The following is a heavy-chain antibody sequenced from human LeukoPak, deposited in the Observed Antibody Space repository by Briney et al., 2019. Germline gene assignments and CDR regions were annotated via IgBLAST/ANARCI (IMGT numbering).Heavy chain of an antibody. CDR2: IYYDGSDK. CDR3: ARDKSVGAGATYFDY. CDR1: GFSFSYYG. Sequence: PGRSLRLSCAASGFSFSYYGMHWVRQAPGKGLEWVAVIYYDGSDKYYTDSVKGRFTISRDNSKTTLYLQMKSLRAEDTAVYYCARDKSVGAGATYFDYWGQGTLVTVSS. J-gene: IGHJ4*02. V-gene: IGHV3-30*12. D-gene: IGHD1-26*01.